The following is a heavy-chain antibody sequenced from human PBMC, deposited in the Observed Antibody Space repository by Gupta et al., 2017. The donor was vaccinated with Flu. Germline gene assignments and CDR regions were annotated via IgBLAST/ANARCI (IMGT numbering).Heavy chain of an antibody. CDR3: ARDPPYWRSTSCYRGAFDI. CDR1: GFTFSRYS. J-gene: IGHJ3*02. D-gene: IGHD2-2*02. Sequence: EVQLVESGGGLVKPGGSLRLSCAASGFTFSRYSMNWVRQAPGKGLEWVSSISSSSSYIYYADSVKGRFTISRDNAKNSLYLQMNSLRAEDTAVYYCARDPPYWRSTSCYRGAFDIWGQVTMVTGSS. V-gene: IGHV3-21*01. CDR2: ISSSSSYI.